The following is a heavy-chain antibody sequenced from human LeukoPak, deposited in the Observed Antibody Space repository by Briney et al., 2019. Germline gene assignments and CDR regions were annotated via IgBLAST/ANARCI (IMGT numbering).Heavy chain of an antibody. D-gene: IGHD2-21*01. V-gene: IGHV3-23*01. CDR1: GLTFTSYA. CDR2: INNRGDST. J-gene: IGHJ4*02. Sequence: GGSLRLSCAVSGLTFTSYAMSWVRQAPGKGLDWVSTINNRGDSTYYADSVKGRFAVSRGNSKNTVHLQLNSLSAEDTAVYYCYSEGYWGQGTLVTISS. CDR3: YSEGY.